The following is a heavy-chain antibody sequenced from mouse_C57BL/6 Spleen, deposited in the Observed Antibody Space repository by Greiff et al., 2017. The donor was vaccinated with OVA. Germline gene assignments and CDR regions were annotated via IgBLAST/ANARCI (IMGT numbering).Heavy chain of an antibody. Sequence: QVHVKQPGAELVMPGASVKLSCKASGYTFTSYWMHWVKQRPGQGLEWIGEIDPSDSYTNYNQKFKGKSTLTVDKSSSTAYMQLSSLTSEDSAVYYCARRLGPYFDYWGQGTTLTVSS. D-gene: IGHD4-1*01. CDR2: IDPSDSYT. V-gene: IGHV1-69*01. CDR1: GYTFTSYW. CDR3: ARRLGPYFDY. J-gene: IGHJ2*01.